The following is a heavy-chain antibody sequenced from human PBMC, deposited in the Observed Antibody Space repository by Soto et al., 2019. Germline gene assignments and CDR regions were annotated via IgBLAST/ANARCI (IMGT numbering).Heavy chain of an antibody. D-gene: IGHD2-21*02. Sequence: GGSLRLSCAASGFTFSSYAMHWVRQAPGKGLEWVAVISYDGSNKYYADSVKGRFTISRDNSKNTLYLQMNSLRAEDTAVYYCAGARRLNDAFDIWGQGTMVTVSS. J-gene: IGHJ3*02. CDR1: GFTFSSYA. V-gene: IGHV3-30*04. CDR2: ISYDGSNK. CDR3: AGARRLNDAFDI.